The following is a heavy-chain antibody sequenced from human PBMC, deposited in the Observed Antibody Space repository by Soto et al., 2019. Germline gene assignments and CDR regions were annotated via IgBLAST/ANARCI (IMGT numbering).Heavy chain of an antibody. D-gene: IGHD2-15*01. V-gene: IGHV5-10-1*01. CDR1: GDSFANYW. CDR2: FDPSTSYI. Sequence: GESLKISCKGSGDSFANYWISWVRQMPGKGLEWMGRFDPSTSYINYNPSFQGHVIISFDKSISTAYVQWSSLKASDTAMYFCARHPYIGGLDVWGQGTTVTVSS. CDR3: ARHPYIGGLDV. J-gene: IGHJ6*02.